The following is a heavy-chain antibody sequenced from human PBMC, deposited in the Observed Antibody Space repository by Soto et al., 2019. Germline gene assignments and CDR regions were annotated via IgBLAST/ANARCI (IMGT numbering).Heavy chain of an antibody. D-gene: IGHD4-4*01. V-gene: IGHV1-2*02. CDR3: ARATVTTDPHYYYGMDV. CDR2: INPNSGGT. Sequence: ASVKVSCKASGYTFTGYYMHWVRQAPGQGLEWMGWINPNSGGTNYAQKFQGRVTMTRDTSISTAHMELSRLRSDDTAVYYCARATVTTDPHYYYGMDVWGQGTTVTV. CDR1: GYTFTGYY. J-gene: IGHJ6*02.